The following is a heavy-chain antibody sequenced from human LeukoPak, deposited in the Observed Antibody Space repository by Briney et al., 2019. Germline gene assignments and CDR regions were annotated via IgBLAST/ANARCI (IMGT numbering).Heavy chain of an antibody. CDR3: ARDLYDIAVAGRFDY. D-gene: IGHD6-19*01. CDR2: ISAYNGNT. V-gene: IGHV1-18*04. J-gene: IGHJ4*02. CDR1: GYTFTSYG. Sequence: ASVKVSCKASGYTFTSYGISWVRQAPGQGLEWMGWISAYNGNTNYAQKLQGRVTTTTDTSTSTAYMELRSLRSDDTAVYYCARDLYDIAVAGRFDYWGQGTLVTVSS.